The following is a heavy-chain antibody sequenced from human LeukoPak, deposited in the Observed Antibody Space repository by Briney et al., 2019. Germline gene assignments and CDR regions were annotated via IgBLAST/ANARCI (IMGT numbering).Heavy chain of an antibody. CDR1: GFTFSSYS. CDR2: ISSSSSYI. V-gene: IGHV3-21*01. D-gene: IGHD2-15*01. CDR3: ARDDCSGGSCYWVY. Sequence: PGGSLRLSCAASGFTFSSYSMNWVRQAPGKGLEWVSSISSSSSYIYYADSVKGRFTISRDNAKNSLYLQMNSLRAEDTAVYYCARDDCSGGSCYWVYWGQGTLVTVSS. J-gene: IGHJ4*02.